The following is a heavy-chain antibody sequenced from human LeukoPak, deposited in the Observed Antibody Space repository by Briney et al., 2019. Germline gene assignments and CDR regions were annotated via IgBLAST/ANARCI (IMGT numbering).Heavy chain of an antibody. CDR2: IWYDGSNK. Sequence: GRSLRLSCAASGFTFSSYGMHWVRQAPGKGLEWVAVIWYDGSNKYYADSVKGRFTISRDNSKNTLYLQMNSLRVEDTAVYHCAKVKYGSGSYPHFDYWGQGTLVTVSS. CDR1: GFTFSSYG. CDR3: AKVKYGSGSYPHFDY. V-gene: IGHV3-33*06. D-gene: IGHD3-10*01. J-gene: IGHJ4*02.